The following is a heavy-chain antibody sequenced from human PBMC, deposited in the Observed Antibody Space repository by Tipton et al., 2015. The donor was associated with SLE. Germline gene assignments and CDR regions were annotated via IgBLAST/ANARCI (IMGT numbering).Heavy chain of an antibody. CDR1: GGSFSGYY. Sequence: GLVKPSETLSLTCAVYGGSFSGYYWSWIRQPPGKGLEWIGSIYYSGSTYYNPSLKSRVTISVDTSKNQFSLKLSSVTAADTAVYYCARVRGGWYSGWLDPWGQGTLVTVSS. CDR3: ARVRGGWYSGWLDP. D-gene: IGHD2-15*01. CDR2: IYYSGST. V-gene: IGHV4-34*01. J-gene: IGHJ5*02.